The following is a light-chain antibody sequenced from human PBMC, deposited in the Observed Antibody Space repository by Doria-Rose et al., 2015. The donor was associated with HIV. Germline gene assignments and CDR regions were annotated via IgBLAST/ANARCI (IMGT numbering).Light chain of an antibody. CDR3: QAWDSSTAVV. V-gene: IGLV3-1*01. CDR2: QDS. J-gene: IGLJ2*01. Sequence: SYELIQLPSVSGSPGQTASITCSGDKLGDKYACWYQHKPGQTPVVAIYQDSKRPSGIPERFSGSNSGNTATLTISGTQAMDEADYYCQAWDSSTAVVFGGGTKLT. CDR1: KLGDKY.